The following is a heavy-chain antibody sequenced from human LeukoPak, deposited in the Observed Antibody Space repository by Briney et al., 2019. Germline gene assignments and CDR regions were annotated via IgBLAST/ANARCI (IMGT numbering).Heavy chain of an antibody. Sequence: ASVTVSYKPSGYTFTGYYMHWVRQAPGQGLEWMGWINPNSGGTNYAQKLQGRVTMTRDTSISTAYMELSRLRSDDTAVYYCARDGTSIAAVDYWGQGTLVTVSS. CDR3: ARDGTSIAAVDY. CDR1: GYTFTGYY. J-gene: IGHJ4*02. CDR2: INPNSGGT. V-gene: IGHV1-2*02. D-gene: IGHD6-6*01.